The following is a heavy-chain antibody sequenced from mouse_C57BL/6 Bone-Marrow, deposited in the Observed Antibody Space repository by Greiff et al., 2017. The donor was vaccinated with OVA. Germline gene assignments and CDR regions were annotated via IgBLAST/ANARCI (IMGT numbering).Heavy chain of an antibody. J-gene: IGHJ3*01. CDR3: ARHGYYGSSYQAWFAY. V-gene: IGHV5-12*01. CDR2: ISNGGGST. D-gene: IGHD1-1*01. CDR1: GFTFSDYY. Sequence: EVQRVESGGGLVQPGGSLKLSCAASGFTFSDYYMYWVRQTPEKRLEWVAYISNGGGSTYYPDTVKGRFTISRDNAKNTLYLQMSRLKSEDTAMYYCARHGYYGSSYQAWFAYWGQGTLVTVSA.